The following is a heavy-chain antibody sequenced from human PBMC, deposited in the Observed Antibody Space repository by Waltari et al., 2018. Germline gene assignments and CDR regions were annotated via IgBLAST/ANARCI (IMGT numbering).Heavy chain of an antibody. CDR1: GFTFSSDW. Sequence: EVQLVESGGGLVQPGGSLRLSCAASGFTFSSDWMSWVRQAPGKGLEWVANIKQDGSEKYYVDSVKGRFTISRDNAKNSLYLQMNSLRAEDTAVYYCARDVGYSSSWYEFGHYYYGMDVWGQGTTVTVSS. V-gene: IGHV3-7*01. J-gene: IGHJ6*02. CDR3: ARDVGYSSSWYEFGHYYYGMDV. CDR2: IKQDGSEK. D-gene: IGHD6-13*01.